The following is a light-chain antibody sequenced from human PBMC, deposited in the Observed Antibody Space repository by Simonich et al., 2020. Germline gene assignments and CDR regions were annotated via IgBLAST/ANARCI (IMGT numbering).Light chain of an antibody. Sequence: DIQMTQSPSSLSASVGDRVTITCHASQDISNYLNWYQQKPGKAPKLLNYDASNLETGVPSRFSGSGSGTDFTFTISSLQPEDIATYYCQQYDNLPITFGQGTRLEIK. CDR3: QQYDNLPIT. CDR1: QDISNY. CDR2: DAS. V-gene: IGKV1-33*01. J-gene: IGKJ5*01.